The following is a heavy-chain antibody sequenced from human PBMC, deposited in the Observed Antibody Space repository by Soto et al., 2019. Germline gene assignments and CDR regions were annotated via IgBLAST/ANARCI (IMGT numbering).Heavy chain of an antibody. CDR3: ARDSRHYYDSSGSNGVDY. V-gene: IGHV1-69*08. CDR1: GGTFSSYT. D-gene: IGHD3-22*01. J-gene: IGHJ4*02. CDR2: IMPILGIA. Sequence: QVQLVQSGAEVKKPGSSVKVSCKASGGTFSSYTISWVRQAPGQGLEWMGRIMPILGIANYAQKFQGRVTITADKSTSTAYMELSSLRSEDTAVYYCARDSRHYYDSSGSNGVDYWGQGTLVTVSS.